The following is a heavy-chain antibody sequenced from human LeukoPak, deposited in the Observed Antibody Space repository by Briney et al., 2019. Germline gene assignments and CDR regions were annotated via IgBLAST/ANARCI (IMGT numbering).Heavy chain of an antibody. Sequence: SETLSLTCAVYGGSFSGYYWSWIRQPPGKGLEWIGEINHSGSTNYNPSLKSRVTISVDTSKNQFSLKLSSVTAADTAVYYCAMSSSWPFDYWGQGTLVTVSS. J-gene: IGHJ4*02. V-gene: IGHV4-34*01. CDR3: AMSSSWPFDY. D-gene: IGHD6-13*01. CDR2: INHSGST. CDR1: GGSFSGYY.